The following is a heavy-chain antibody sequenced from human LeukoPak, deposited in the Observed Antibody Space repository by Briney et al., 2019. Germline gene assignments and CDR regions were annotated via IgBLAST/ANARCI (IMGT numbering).Heavy chain of an antibody. CDR1: GFTFSSYA. Sequence: PGGSLRLSCAASGFTFSSYAMHWVRQAPGKGLEWVAVISYDGSNKYYADSVKGRFTISRDNSKNTLYLQMNSLRAEDTAVYYCARVRLARFDYWGQGTLVTVSS. D-gene: IGHD6-6*01. CDR3: ARVRLARFDY. CDR2: ISYDGSNK. J-gene: IGHJ4*02. V-gene: IGHV3-30*01.